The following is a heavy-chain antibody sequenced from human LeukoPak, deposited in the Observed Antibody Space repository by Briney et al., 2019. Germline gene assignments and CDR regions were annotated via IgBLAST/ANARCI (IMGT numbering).Heavy chain of an antibody. CDR2: FDPEDGET. Sequence: ASVRISSTVSVYTLTELSMHCVRQTPGKGLVRRGGFDPEDGETVYAQEFQGRVTMTEDTSTDTAYMELSRLRSEDTAVYYCAIIPQGGRWLQLFGWGQGTLVTVSS. V-gene: IGHV1-24*01. CDR1: VYTLTELS. CDR3: AIIPQGGRWLQLFG. J-gene: IGHJ4*02. D-gene: IGHD5-24*01.